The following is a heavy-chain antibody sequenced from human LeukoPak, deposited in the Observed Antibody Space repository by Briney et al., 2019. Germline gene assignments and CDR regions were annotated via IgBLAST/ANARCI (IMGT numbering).Heavy chain of an antibody. CDR2: IYPGDSDT. CDR1: GYSFTSYW. V-gene: IGHV5-51*01. D-gene: IGHD6-13*01. J-gene: IGHJ5*02. Sequence: LGESLKISCKGSGYSFTSYWIGWVRQMPGKGLEWMGIIYPGDSDTRYSPSFQGQVTISADKSISTAYLQWSSLKASDTAMYYCARNLGYSSSWYVRENWFDPWGQGTLVTVSS. CDR3: ARNLGYSSSWYVRENWFDP.